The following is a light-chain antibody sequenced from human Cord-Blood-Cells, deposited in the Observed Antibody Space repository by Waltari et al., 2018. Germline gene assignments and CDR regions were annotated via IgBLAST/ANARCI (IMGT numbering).Light chain of an antibody. CDR3: QQYGSSHT. J-gene: IGKJ4*01. CDR1: QSVSSSY. Sequence: EIVLTQSPGTLSLSPGERATPSCRASQSVSSSYLAWYQQKPGQAPRLLIYGASSRATGIPDRFSGSGSGTDFTLTISRLEPEDFAVYYCQQYGSSHTFGGGTKVEIK. V-gene: IGKV3-20*01. CDR2: GAS.